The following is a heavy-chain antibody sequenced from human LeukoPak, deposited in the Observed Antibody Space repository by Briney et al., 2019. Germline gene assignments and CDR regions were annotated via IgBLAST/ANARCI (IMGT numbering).Heavy chain of an antibody. CDR3: VRDFMAMAGTTAYLHH. Sequence: GGSLRLSCAASGFTFSDYSMNWVRQAPGKGLEWVSSISRNSRHVYYGGSVWGRFTISRDDARNSLFLEMNSLRAEDMAVYYCVRDFMAMAGTTAYLHHWGQGTLVTVSS. J-gene: IGHJ1*01. V-gene: IGHV3-21*01. CDR1: GFTFSDYS. D-gene: IGHD1-1*01. CDR2: ISRNSRHV.